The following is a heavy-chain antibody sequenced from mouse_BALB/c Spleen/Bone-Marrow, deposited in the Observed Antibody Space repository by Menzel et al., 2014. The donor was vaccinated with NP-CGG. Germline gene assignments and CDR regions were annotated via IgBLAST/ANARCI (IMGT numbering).Heavy chain of an antibody. CDR1: GYSITSDYA. J-gene: IGHJ3*01. CDR3: ARGLRWFAY. Sequence: VQLQQSGPGLVKPSQSLSLTCTVTGYSITSDYAWNWIRQLPGNKLEWMGYISYSGSTSYNPSLKSRISITRDTSKNQFFLQLNSVTTEDTATYYCARGLRWFAYWGQGTLVTVSA. CDR2: ISYSGST. D-gene: IGHD2-2*01. V-gene: IGHV3-2*02.